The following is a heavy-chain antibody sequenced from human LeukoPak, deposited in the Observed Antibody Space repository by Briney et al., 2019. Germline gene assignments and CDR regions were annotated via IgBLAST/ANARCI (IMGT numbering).Heavy chain of an antibody. CDR1: GSSISSDYY. J-gene: IGHJ3*01. CDR2: IYHSGST. Sequence: SETLSLTCRVSGSSISSDYYWCWIRQPPGQGLEWIGTIYHSGSTYYNPSLKSRVTISIDMSKNQFSLKLSAVTAADTAVYYCVKERRVATIGASDVWGQGTMVTVSS. CDR3: VKERRVATIGASDV. D-gene: IGHD5-12*01. V-gene: IGHV4-38-2*02.